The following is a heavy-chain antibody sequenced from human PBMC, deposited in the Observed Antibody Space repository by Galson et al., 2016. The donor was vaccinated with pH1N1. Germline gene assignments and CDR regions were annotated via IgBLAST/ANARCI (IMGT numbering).Heavy chain of an antibody. Sequence: LSLTCAVSGSSINSAVNSAYYWGWIRQPPGKGLQWVGSVYHTGSTYYNPSLRSRVTISIDPSKNQFSLKLTSLTAADTSEYDCARKTYSGVWWYWGQGALVTVSS. D-gene: IGHD2-21*01. V-gene: IGHV4-38-2*01. CDR1: GSSINSAVNSAYY. CDR2: VYHTGST. CDR3: ARKTYSGVWWY. J-gene: IGHJ4*02.